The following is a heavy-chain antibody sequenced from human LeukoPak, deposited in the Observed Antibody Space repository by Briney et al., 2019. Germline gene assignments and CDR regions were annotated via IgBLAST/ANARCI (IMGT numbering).Heavy chain of an antibody. D-gene: IGHD5-18*01. V-gene: IGHV3-30*18. Sequence: PGGSLRLSCAASGFTFGSYGMHWVRQAPGKGLEWVTFISYDGSNKYYADSVKGRFTISRDNSKNTLFLEMNSLRAEDTAVYYCAKESVRTYRYGYLDFWGQGTLVTVSS. CDR1: GFTFGSYG. J-gene: IGHJ4*02. CDR3: AKESVRTYRYGYLDF. CDR2: ISYDGSNK.